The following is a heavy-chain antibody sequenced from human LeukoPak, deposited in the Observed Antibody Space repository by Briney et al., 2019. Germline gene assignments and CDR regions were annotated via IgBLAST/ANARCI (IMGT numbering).Heavy chain of an antibody. CDR2: ISSSSSYI. Sequence: GGSLRLSCAASGFTFSSYSMNWVRQAPGKGLEWVSSISSSSSYIYYADSVKGRFTISRDNAKNSLYLQMNSLRAEDTAVYYCARDLNPLTTVTIFDCWGQGTLVTVSS. J-gene: IGHJ4*02. D-gene: IGHD4-17*01. V-gene: IGHV3-21*01. CDR1: GFTFSSYS. CDR3: ARDLNPLTTVTIFDC.